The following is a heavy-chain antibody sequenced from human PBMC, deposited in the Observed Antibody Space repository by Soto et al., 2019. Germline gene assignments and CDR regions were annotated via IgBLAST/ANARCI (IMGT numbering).Heavy chain of an antibody. J-gene: IGHJ4*02. Sequence: PSKTLPLTCAISGDSVSSNSAAWNWIRQSTSRGLEWLGRTYYRSKWYNDYAVSVKSRITINPDTSKNQLSLQLNSVTPEDTAVYYCARCSGDSSCYSFFDYWGQGTLVTVSS. D-gene: IGHD3-22*01. V-gene: IGHV6-1*01. CDR1: GDSVSSNSAA. CDR2: TYYRSKWYN. CDR3: ARCSGDSSCYSFFDY.